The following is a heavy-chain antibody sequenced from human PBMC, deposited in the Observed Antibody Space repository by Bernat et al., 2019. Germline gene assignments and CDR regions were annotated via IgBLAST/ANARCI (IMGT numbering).Heavy chain of an antibody. CDR1: GFTFSSYW. D-gene: IGHD3/OR15-3a*01. J-gene: IGHJ3*02. V-gene: IGHV3-48*02. CDR3: ARDKDYAFDI. Sequence: EVQLVESGGGLVQPGGSLRLSCAASGFTFSSYWMHWVRQAPGKGLEWVSYINSGGDNIWYADSVKGRFTISRDSAKNSLYLQMNSLRDEDTAVYYCARDKDYAFDIWGQGTMVTVSP. CDR2: INSGGDNI.